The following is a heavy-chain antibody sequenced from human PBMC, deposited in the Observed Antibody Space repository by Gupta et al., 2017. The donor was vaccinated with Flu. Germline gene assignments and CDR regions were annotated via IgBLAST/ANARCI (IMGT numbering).Heavy chain of an antibody. CDR1: GSSFRNYA. J-gene: IGHJ4*02. V-gene: IGHV3-23*01. D-gene: IGHD3-22*01. CDR3: AKDSHFDSTGYYYFDD. Sequence: EVQLLESGGGLVQRGGSLRLSCAASGSSFRNYAMSWVRQAPGKGLEWVSVISGSGGNSHYADPVKGRFTISRDNSRNTIYLQMNSLGAEDTALYFCAKDSHFDSTGYYYFDDWGQGTLVTVSS. CDR2: ISGSGGNS.